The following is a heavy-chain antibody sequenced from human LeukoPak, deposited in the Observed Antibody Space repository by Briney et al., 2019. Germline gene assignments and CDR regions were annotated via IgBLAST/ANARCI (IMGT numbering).Heavy chain of an antibody. D-gene: IGHD3-3*01. CDR1: GFTFSTYW. CDR2: INQDGSEK. J-gene: IGHJ4*02. CDR3: VRDFRFLEPY. Sequence: GGSLRLSCAPSGFTFSTYWMTGVRQAPGRGLEWVADINQDGSEKYFVASVKGRFTISRDNAKNSLYLQMNSLRAEDTAVYYCVRDFRFLEPYGGQGTLVTLSS. V-gene: IGHV3-7*01.